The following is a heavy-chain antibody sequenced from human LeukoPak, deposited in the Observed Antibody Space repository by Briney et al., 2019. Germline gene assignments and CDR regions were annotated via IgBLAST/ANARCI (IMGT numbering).Heavy chain of an antibody. V-gene: IGHV3-23*01. CDR3: AKGETQFDY. J-gene: IGHJ4*02. CDR2: ISTSGGST. Sequence: GGSLRLSCAASGFTFTSYAMTWVRQAPGKGLEWVSRISTSGGSTYYADAVKSRFTISRDNSKNTLHLQMNSLRVEDTAVYYCAKGETQFDYWGQGTLVSVSS. D-gene: IGHD1-26*01. CDR1: GFTFTSYA.